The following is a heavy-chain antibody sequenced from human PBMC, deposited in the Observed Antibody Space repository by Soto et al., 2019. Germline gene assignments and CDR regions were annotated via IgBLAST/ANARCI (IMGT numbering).Heavy chain of an antibody. D-gene: IGHD3-10*01. J-gene: IGHJ4*02. Sequence: QVQLVQSGAELKKPGASVKVSCKASGYTFSNYDMNWVRQATGQGPEWIGWVNPNNGDTGYAQKFQGRVTLTTDISTTTAYMELTSLRSEDTAIYYCAKVSRKGSAIDFDYWGQGNLITVS. CDR2: VNPNNGDT. V-gene: IGHV1-8*01. CDR3: AKVSRKGSAIDFDY. CDR1: GYTFSNYD.